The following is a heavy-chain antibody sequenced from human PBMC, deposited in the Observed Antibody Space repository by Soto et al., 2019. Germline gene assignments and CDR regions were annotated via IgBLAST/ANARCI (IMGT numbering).Heavy chain of an antibody. D-gene: IGHD3-22*01. CDR2: IIPIFGTA. V-gene: IGHV1-69*13. CDR3: ARDPAYYDSSGYYS. J-gene: IGHJ4*02. Sequence: GASVKVSCKASGGTFSSYAISWVRQAPGQGLEWMGGIIPIFGTANYAQKFQGRVTITADESTSTAYMELSSLRSEDTAVYYCARDPAYYDSSGYYSWGQGTLVTAPQ. CDR1: GGTFSSYA.